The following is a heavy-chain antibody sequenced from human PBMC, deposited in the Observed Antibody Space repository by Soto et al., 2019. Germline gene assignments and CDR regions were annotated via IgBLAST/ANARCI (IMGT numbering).Heavy chain of an antibody. CDR1: GGSFSGYY. CDR3: ARTYSNHAGWFDP. CDR2: INHSGST. J-gene: IGHJ5*02. Sequence: SETLSLTCAVYGGSFSGYYWSWIRQPPGKGLEWIGEINHSGSTNYNPSLKSRVTISVDTSKNQFSLKLSSVTAADTAVYYCARTYSNHAGWFDPWGQGTLVTVSS. D-gene: IGHD4-4*01. V-gene: IGHV4-34*01.